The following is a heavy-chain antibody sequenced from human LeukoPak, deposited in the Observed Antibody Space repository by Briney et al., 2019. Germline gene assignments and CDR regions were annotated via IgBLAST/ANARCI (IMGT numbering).Heavy chain of an antibody. CDR3: ARRSRVFSSSSDPYYFDF. CDR2: IYTSGST. CDR1: GGSISSYY. J-gene: IGHJ4*02. D-gene: IGHD6-6*01. Sequence: SETLPLTCTVSGGSISSYYWSWIRQPAGKGLEWIGRIYTSGSTNYNPSLKSRVTITVDTSKNQFSLNLRSVAASDTAVYYCARRSRVFSSSSDPYYFDFWGQGTLVTVSS. V-gene: IGHV4-4*07.